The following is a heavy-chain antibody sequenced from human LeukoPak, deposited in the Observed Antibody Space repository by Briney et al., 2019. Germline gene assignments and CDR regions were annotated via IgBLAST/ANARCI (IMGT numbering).Heavy chain of an antibody. CDR1: GGSMSSYY. V-gene: IGHV4-59*12. CDR3: ARDRMADI. J-gene: IGHJ3*02. Sequence: PSETLSLTCTVSGGSMSSYYWSWIRQPPGKGLEWIGFIDYSGRTNYDPSLRSRVTISLDTSKNQFSLKLSSVTAADTAFYYCARDRMADIWGQGTMVTVSS. CDR2: IDYSGRT. D-gene: IGHD5-24*01.